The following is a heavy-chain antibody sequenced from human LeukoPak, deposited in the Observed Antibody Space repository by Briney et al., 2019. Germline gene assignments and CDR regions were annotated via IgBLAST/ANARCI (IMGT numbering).Heavy chain of an antibody. V-gene: IGHV4-34*01. CDR2: INHSGST. D-gene: IGHD6-19*01. J-gene: IGHJ5*02. Sequence: SETLSLTCAVYGGSFSGYYWSWIRQPPGKGLEWIGEINHSGSTNYNPSLKSRVTISVDTSKNQFSLKLSSVTAADTAVYYCARGKSSGWHFWFDPWGQGTLVTVSS. CDR3: ARGKSSGWHFWFDP. CDR1: GGSFSGYY.